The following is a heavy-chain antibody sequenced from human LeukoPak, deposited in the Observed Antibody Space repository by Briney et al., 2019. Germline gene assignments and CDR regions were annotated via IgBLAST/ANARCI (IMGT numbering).Heavy chain of an antibody. J-gene: IGHJ4*01. D-gene: IGHD6-19*01. CDR1: GFTFSNYA. V-gene: IGHV3-23*01. Sequence: GGSLRLSCAGTGFTFSNYAMSWVRQAPGKGLEWVSSISGNAAGTYYTDSVKRRFTISRDNSKKMLYLQMNSLRAGDTAVYYCAKPKFTVPGSTLFDYWGHGTLVTVSS. CDR2: ISGNAAGT. CDR3: AKPKFTVPGSTLFDY.